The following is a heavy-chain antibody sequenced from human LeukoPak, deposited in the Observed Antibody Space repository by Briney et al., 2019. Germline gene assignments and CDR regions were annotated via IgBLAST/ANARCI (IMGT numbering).Heavy chain of an antibody. Sequence: GGSLRLSCAASGFTFSNYAMHWVRQAPGKGLDYVSAISSYGGSTYYANSVKGRFTIFRDNSKYTLYLKMGSLRAEEMAVYYCARGDCGGDCYSTFFGYFDYWGQGTLVTVSS. CDR2: ISSYGGST. CDR1: GFTFSNYA. V-gene: IGHV3-64*01. CDR3: ARGDCGGDCYSTFFGYFDY. J-gene: IGHJ4*02. D-gene: IGHD2-21*02.